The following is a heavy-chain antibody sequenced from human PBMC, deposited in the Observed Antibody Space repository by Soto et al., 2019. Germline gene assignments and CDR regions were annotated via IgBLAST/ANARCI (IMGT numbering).Heavy chain of an antibody. CDR1: GFTFSSYW. D-gene: IGHD2-15*01. Sequence: EVQLVESGGGLVQPGGSLRLSCAASGFTFSSYWMHWVRQAPGKGLVWVSRINSDGSSTSYADSVKGRFNISRDNAKNTLYRQMNSLRAEDTAVYYCVRTSLAVAAATREDYWGQGTLVTVSS. V-gene: IGHV3-74*01. CDR3: VRTSLAVAAATREDY. CDR2: INSDGSST. J-gene: IGHJ4*02.